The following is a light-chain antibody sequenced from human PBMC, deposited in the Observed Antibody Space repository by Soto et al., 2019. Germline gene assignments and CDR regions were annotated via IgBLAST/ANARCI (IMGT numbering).Light chain of an antibody. V-gene: IGKV3-20*01. CDR2: ASS. CDR1: QSVSNSY. CDR3: QQYHSSPTT. J-gene: IGKJ1*01. Sequence: EIVLTQSPGTLSLSPGERASLSCRASQSVSNSYLSWYQQKPGQAPRLLIYASSSRATGIPDRFSGSGAGTDFTLTISRLEPEDFAVYYCQQYHSSPTTFGQGTKVEIK.